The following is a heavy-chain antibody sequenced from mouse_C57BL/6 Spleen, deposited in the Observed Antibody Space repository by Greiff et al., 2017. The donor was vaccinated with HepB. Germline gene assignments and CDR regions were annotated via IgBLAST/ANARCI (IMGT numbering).Heavy chain of an antibody. CDR1: GFNIKDYY. V-gene: IGHV14-1*01. J-gene: IGHJ2*01. CDR2: IDPEDGDT. CDR3: ARGPYYFDY. Sequence: VQLQQSGAELVRPGASVKLSCTASGFNIKDYYMHWVKQRPEQGLEWIGRIDPEDGDTEYAPKFKGKATLTSDTSSSTAYMQLSSLTSEDSAIYFCARGPYYFDYWGQGTTLTVSS.